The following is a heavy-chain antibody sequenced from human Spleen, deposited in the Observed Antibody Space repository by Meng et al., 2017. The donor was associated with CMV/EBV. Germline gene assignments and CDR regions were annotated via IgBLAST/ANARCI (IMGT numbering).Heavy chain of an antibody. D-gene: IGHD6-6*01. CDR3: ARSRPEGGTGLLC. V-gene: IGHV1-2*04. J-gene: IGHJ4*02. CDR1: GYSVGGYY. CDR2: INPNSGDT. Sequence: ASVKVSCKTSGYSVGGYYIHWGRQDTGQGLEWMGWINPNSGDTNYAQRFQVWVTMTRDTSNSTAYMEMRRLRSDDTAVYYCARSRPEGGTGLLCWGQGTLVTVSS.